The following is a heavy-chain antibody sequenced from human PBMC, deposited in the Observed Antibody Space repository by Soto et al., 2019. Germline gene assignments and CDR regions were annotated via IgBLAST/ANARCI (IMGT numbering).Heavy chain of an antibody. D-gene: IGHD6-19*01. Sequence: PSETLSLTCTVSGGSISSYYWSWIRQPPGKGLEWIGYIYYSGSTNYNPSLKSRVTISVDTSKNQFSLKLGSVTAADTAVYYCASSVGRSSGWFGSNTWFDPWGQGTLVTVSS. V-gene: IGHV4-59*08. CDR2: IYYSGST. J-gene: IGHJ5*02. CDR3: ASSVGRSSGWFGSNTWFDP. CDR1: GGSISSYY.